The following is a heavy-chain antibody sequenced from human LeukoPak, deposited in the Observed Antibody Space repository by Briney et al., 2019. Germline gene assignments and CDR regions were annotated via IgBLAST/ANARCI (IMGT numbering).Heavy chain of an antibody. D-gene: IGHD3-10*01. V-gene: IGHV3-30*02. CDR1: GFTFSSYG. CDR2: IRYDGSNK. J-gene: IGHJ4*02. Sequence: GGSLRLSCAASGFTFSSYGMHWVRQAPGKGLEWVAFIRYDGSNKYYADSVKGRFTISRDNSKNTLYLQMNSLRAEDTAVYYCASGYGSGSYYRHFDYWGQGTLVTVSS. CDR3: ASGYGSGSYYRHFDY.